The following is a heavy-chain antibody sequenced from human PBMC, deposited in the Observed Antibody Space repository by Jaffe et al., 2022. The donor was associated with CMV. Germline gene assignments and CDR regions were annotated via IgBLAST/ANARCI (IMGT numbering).Heavy chain of an antibody. J-gene: IGHJ5*02. Sequence: EVQLVESGGVVVQPGGSLRLSCAASGFTFDDYTMHWVRQAPGKGLEWVSLISWDGGSTYYADSVKGRFTISRDNSKNSLYLQMNSLRTEDTALYYCAKMSSWGLGPWGQGTLVTVSS. CDR1: GFTFDDYT. V-gene: IGHV3-43*01. D-gene: IGHD3-16*01. CDR3: AKMSSWGLGP. CDR2: ISWDGGST.